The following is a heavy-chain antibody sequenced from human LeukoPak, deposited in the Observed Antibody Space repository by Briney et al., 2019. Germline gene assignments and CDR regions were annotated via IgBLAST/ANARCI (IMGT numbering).Heavy chain of an antibody. Sequence: ASVKVSCKASGYTFTSYAMHWVRQAPGQRLEWMGWINAGNGNTKYSQKFQGRVTITRDTSASTAYMELSSLRSEDTAVYYCAREFPGPYGSGSYSLDYYYGMDVWGQGTTVTVSS. CDR1: GYTFTSYA. J-gene: IGHJ6*02. CDR3: AREFPGPYGSGSYSLDYYYGMDV. CDR2: INAGNGNT. V-gene: IGHV1-3*01. D-gene: IGHD3-10*01.